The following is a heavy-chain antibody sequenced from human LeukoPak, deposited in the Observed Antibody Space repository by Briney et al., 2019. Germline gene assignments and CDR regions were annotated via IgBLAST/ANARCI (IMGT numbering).Heavy chain of an antibody. Sequence: GGSLRLSCGASGFTFSSYAMSWVRQAPGKGLEWVSTISPSGGVTFYSDSVRGRFTISRDYSKDTLFLQMNSLRAEDTALYYCAKAHVPTMIRGVVSSDWGQGTLVTVSS. CDR2: ISPSGGVT. CDR3: AKAHVPTMIRGVVSSD. V-gene: IGHV3-23*01. J-gene: IGHJ4*02. CDR1: GFTFSSYA. D-gene: IGHD3-10*01.